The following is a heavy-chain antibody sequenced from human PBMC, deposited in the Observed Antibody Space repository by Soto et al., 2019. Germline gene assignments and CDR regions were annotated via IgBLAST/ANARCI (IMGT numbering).Heavy chain of an antibody. CDR1: GYTFTNYA. CDR2: INAGNGNT. V-gene: IGHV1-3*01. Sequence: VASVKVSCKASGYTFTNYAMHWVRQAPGQRLEWMGWINAGNGNTKYSQKFQGRVTITRDTSASTAYMELSSLRSEDTAVYYCARGGSLYWYFDLWGRGTLVTVS. CDR3: ARGGSLYWYFDL. J-gene: IGHJ2*01. D-gene: IGHD1-26*01.